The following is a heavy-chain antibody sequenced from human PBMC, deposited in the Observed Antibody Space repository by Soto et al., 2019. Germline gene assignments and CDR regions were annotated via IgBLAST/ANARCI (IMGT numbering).Heavy chain of an antibody. CDR1: GFTFGDYA. J-gene: IGHJ6*02. CDR3: TPGIAVAATTNGMDV. CDR2: IRSKAYGGTT. V-gene: IGHV3-49*03. Sequence: PGGSLRLSCTASGFTFGDYAMSWFRQAPGKGLEWVGFIRSKAYGGTTEYAASVKGRFTISRDDSKSIAYLQMNSLKTEDTAVYYCTPGIAVAATTNGMDVWGQGTTVTVSS. D-gene: IGHD6-19*01.